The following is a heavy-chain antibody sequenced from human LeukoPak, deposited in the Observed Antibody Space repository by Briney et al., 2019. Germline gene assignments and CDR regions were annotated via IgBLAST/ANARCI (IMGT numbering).Heavy chain of an antibody. CDR3: ARAGDGSGSYDNADYDY. D-gene: IGHD3-10*01. V-gene: IGHV4-4*07. Sequence: SETLSLTCTVSGGSISSYYWSWIRQPAGKGLEWIGRIYISGSTNYNPSLKSRVTMSIDTSKNQFSLKLSSVTAADTAVYYCARAGDGSGSYDNADYDYWGQGTLVTVSS. J-gene: IGHJ4*02. CDR2: IYISGST. CDR1: GGSISSYY.